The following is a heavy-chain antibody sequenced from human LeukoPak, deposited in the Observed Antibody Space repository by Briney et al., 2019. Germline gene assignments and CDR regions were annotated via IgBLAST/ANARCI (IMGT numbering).Heavy chain of an antibody. Sequence: SETLSLTCTVSGGSISDYYWSWIRQPAGKGLEWIGRIYTTGSTDYNPSLKSRVTMSVDTSKNQFSLKLGSVTAADTAVYYCARGPPPDFDYWGQGTLVTVSS. J-gene: IGHJ4*02. CDR3: ARGPPPDFDY. CDR2: IYTTGST. CDR1: GGSISDYY. V-gene: IGHV4-4*07.